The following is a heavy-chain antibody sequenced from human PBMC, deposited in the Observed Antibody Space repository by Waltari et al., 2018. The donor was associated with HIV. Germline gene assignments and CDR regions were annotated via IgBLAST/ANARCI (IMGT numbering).Heavy chain of an antibody. J-gene: IGHJ5*02. V-gene: IGHV4-59*01. CDR3: ARRMRGRFDP. CDR2: IYYTGST. Sequence: QVQLQESGPGLVKPSETLSLTCTVSGDSISSFYWSWIRQPPGKGLEWICYIYYTGSTNDNPSLKRRGTISVDKSKNQFSLKLSSVTAADTAVYYCARRMRGRFDPWGQGTLVTVSS. CDR1: GDSISSFY.